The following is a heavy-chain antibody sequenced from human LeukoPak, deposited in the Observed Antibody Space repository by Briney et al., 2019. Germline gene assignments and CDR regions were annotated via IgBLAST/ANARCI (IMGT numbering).Heavy chain of an antibody. Sequence: ASVKVSCKASGYTFTSYAMNWVRQAPGQGLEWMGWINTNTGNPTYAQGFTGRFVFSLDTSVSTAYLQISSLKAEDTAVYYCARDRVLLWFGESYYFDYWGQGTLATVSS. V-gene: IGHV7-4-1*02. J-gene: IGHJ4*02. CDR1: GYTFTSYA. CDR3: ARDRVLLWFGESYYFDY. D-gene: IGHD3-10*01. CDR2: INTNTGNP.